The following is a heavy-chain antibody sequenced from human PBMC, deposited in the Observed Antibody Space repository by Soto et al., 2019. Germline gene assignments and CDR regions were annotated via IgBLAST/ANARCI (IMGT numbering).Heavy chain of an antibody. CDR1: GFTFSSYA. J-gene: IGHJ4*02. Sequence: GGSLRLSCAASGFTFSSYAMHWVRQAPGKGLEWVAVISYDGSNKYYADSVKGRFTISRDNSKNTLYLQMNSLRAEDTAVYYCASTYYYDSSGSLDDYWGQGTLVTVSS. CDR2: ISYDGSNK. V-gene: IGHV3-30-3*01. D-gene: IGHD3-22*01. CDR3: ASTYYYDSSGSLDDY.